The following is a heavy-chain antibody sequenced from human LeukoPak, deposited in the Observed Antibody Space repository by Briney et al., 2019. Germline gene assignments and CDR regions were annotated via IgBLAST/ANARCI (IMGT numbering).Heavy chain of an antibody. D-gene: IGHD2-15*01. Sequence: ASVKVSCNASGYTFTGYYMHWVRHAPGQGLELMGCVNPNSGGTNYAQKFQGRVTITRDTSISTAYMELSRLRSDDTAVYSCARDHCSGGSCYWPFDPWGQGTLVTVSS. CDR1: GYTFTGYY. CDR2: VNPNSGGT. J-gene: IGHJ5*02. V-gene: IGHV1-2*02. CDR3: ARDHCSGGSCYWPFDP.